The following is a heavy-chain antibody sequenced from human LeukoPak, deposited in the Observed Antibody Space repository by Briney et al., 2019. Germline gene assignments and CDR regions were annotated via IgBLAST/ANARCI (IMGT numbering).Heavy chain of an antibody. D-gene: IGHD3-3*01. J-gene: IGHJ4*02. CDR3: ATDRGWRTSGYYLYYFEY. V-gene: IGHV3-23*01. CDR2: ISGSGGST. Sequence: GGSLRLSCAASGFTFSSYVMSWVRQAPGKGLEWVSGISGSGGSTYYADSVKGRFTISRDNSKNTLYLQMKSLRAEDTAVYYCATDRGWRTSGYYLYYFEYWGQGTLVTYSS. CDR1: GFTFSSYV.